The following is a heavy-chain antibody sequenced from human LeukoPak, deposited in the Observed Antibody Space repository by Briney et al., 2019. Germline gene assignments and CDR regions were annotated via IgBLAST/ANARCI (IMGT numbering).Heavy chain of an antibody. J-gene: IGHJ4*02. CDR3: ARDRGRDPTLPYYYDSSGLDY. D-gene: IGHD3-22*01. CDR2: IDHNGNVN. V-gene: IGHV3-7*03. CDR1: GFTFSSYW. Sequence: GGSLRLSCAASGFTFSSYWMNWARQAPGKGLEWVASIDHNGNVNYYVDSVKGRFTISRDNAKNSLYLQMSNLRAEDTAVYYCARDRGRDPTLPYYYDSSGLDYWGQGTLVTVSS.